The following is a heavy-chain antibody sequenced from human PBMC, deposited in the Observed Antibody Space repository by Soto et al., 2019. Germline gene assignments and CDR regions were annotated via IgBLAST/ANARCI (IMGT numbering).Heavy chain of an antibody. CDR1: GYTFTSYA. J-gene: IGHJ4*02. D-gene: IGHD3-10*01. Sequence: QVQLVQSGAEVNKPWASVKVSCKASGYTFTSYAMHWLRQAPGQRLEWMGWINADNGNTKYSQKFQGRVTITRDTSASTSYMELSSWRSEYTAVYYCGRAYYYGSGSPFDYWGQETLVNVSS. CDR2: INADNGNT. V-gene: IGHV1-3*01. CDR3: GRAYYYGSGSPFDY.